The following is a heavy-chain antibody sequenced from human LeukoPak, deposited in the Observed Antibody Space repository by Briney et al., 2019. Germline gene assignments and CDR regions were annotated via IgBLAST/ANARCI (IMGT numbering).Heavy chain of an antibody. CDR2: ISGSGSNT. Sequence: GGSLRLSCAASGITFSGSGMSWVRQAPGKGLEWVSTISGSGSNTHYADSVKGRFTISRDNSKNTLYLQMNSLRAEDTAVYYCARGGQQPWSSFDYWGQGTLVTVSS. D-gene: IGHD6-13*01. J-gene: IGHJ4*02. CDR1: GITFSGSG. V-gene: IGHV3-23*01. CDR3: ARGGQQPWSSFDY.